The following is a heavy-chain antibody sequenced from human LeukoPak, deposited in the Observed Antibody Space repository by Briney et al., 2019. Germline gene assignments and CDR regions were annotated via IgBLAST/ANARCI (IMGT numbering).Heavy chain of an antibody. CDR2: ISWNSGSI. CDR1: GFTFDDYA. J-gene: IGHJ3*02. D-gene: IGHD2-2*01. CDR3: ARGSTSYRRAFDI. V-gene: IGHV3-9*01. Sequence: GGSLRLSCAASGFTFDDYAMHWVRQAPGKGLEWVPGISWNSGSIGYADSVKGRFTISRDNAKNSLYLQMNSLRAEDTALYYCARGSTSYRRAFDIWGQGTMVTVSS.